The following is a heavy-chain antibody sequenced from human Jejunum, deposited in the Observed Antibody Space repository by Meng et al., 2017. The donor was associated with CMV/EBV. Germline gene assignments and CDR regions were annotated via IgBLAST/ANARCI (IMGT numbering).Heavy chain of an antibody. CDR2: INPSGGGT. V-gene: IGHV1-46*01. CDR3: ARGLCTGDRCPLDS. J-gene: IGHJ5*02. CDR1: GYTLTSYY. D-gene: IGHD2-8*02. Sequence: SGYTLTSYYIHWVRQAPGQGLEWMGTINPSGGGTSHAQKFQGRVTMTRDTSTSTVYMELSSLRSDDTAMYYCARGLCTGDRCPLDSWGQGTLVTVSS.